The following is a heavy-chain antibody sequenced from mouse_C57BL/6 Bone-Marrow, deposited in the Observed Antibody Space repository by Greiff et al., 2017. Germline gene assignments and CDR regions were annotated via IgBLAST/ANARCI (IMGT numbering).Heavy chain of an antibody. D-gene: IGHD1-1*01. CDR1: GYTFTSYW. CDR3: ARVPYYYGSRLYWYFDV. Sequence: QVQLQQPGAELVKPGASVKMSCKASGYTFTSYWITWVKQRPGQGLEWIGDIYPGSGSTNYNEKFKSKATLTVDTSSSTAYMQLSSLTSEDSAVYYCARVPYYYGSRLYWYFDVWGTGTTVTVAS. J-gene: IGHJ1*03. V-gene: IGHV1-55*01. CDR2: IYPGSGST.